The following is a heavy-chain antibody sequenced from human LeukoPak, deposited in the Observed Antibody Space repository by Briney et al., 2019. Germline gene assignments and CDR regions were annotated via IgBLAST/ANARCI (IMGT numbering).Heavy chain of an antibody. V-gene: IGHV1-46*01. Sequence: ASVKVSCKASGYTLTSYYMHWVRQAPGQGLEWMGIINPSGGSTSYAQKFQGRVTMTRDTSTSTVYMELSSLRSEDAAVYYCAGAGGILTGYNYYYGMDVWGQGTTVTVSS. D-gene: IGHD3-9*01. CDR1: GYTLTSYY. J-gene: IGHJ6*02. CDR2: INPSGGST. CDR3: AGAGGILTGYNYYYGMDV.